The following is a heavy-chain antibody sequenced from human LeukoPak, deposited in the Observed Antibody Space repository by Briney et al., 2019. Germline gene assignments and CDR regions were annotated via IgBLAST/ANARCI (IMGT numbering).Heavy chain of an antibody. D-gene: IGHD3-22*01. CDR3: ARTYYYASSALPLDY. J-gene: IGHJ4*02. CDR1: GYTFTGYY. CDR2: INPNSGGT. V-gene: IGHV1-2*02. Sequence: GASVKVSCKASGYTFTGYYMHWVRQAPGQGLEWMGWINPNSGGTNYAQKFQGRVTMTRDTSISTAYMELRRLRSDDTAVYYCARTYYYASSALPLDYWGQGTLVTVST.